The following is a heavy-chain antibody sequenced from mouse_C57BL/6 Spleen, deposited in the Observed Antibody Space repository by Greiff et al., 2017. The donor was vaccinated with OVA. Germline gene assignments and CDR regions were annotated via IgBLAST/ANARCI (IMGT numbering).Heavy chain of an antibody. D-gene: IGHD2-4*01. CDR2: ISSGSSTI. J-gene: IGHJ4*01. Sequence: DVMLVESGGGLVKPGGSLKLSCAASGFTFSDYGMHWVRQAPEKGLEWVAYISSGSSTIYYADTVKGRFTISRDNAKNTLFLQMTSLRSEDTAMYYCARPYDYDAGDYYAMDYWGQGTSVTVSS. CDR1: GFTFSDYG. CDR3: ARPYDYDAGDYYAMDY. V-gene: IGHV5-17*01.